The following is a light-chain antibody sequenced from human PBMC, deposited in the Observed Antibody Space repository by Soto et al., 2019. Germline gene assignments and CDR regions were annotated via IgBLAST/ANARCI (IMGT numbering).Light chain of an antibody. Sequence: VLTQPPSVSGAPGQRVTISCTGSSSNIGAGYDVHWYQQLPGTAPKLLIYGNSNRPSGVPDRFSGSKSGTSASLAITGLQAEDEADYYCQSYDSSLSGTVFGGGTQLTVL. J-gene: IGLJ2*01. V-gene: IGLV1-40*01. CDR3: QSYDSSLSGTV. CDR1: SSNIGAGYD. CDR2: GNS.